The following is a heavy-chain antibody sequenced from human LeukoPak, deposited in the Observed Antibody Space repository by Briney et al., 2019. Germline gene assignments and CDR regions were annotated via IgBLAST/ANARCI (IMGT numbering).Heavy chain of an antibody. CDR1: GYTFTGYY. Sequence: ASVKVSCKASGYTFTGYYMHWVRQAPGQGLEWMGWINPNSGGTNYAQKFQGWVTMIRDTSISTAYMELSRLRSDDTAVYYCARVIDPLYSGSYYSTYYYYGMDVWGQGTTVTVSS. J-gene: IGHJ6*02. CDR2: INPNSGGT. D-gene: IGHD1-26*01. V-gene: IGHV1-2*04. CDR3: ARVIDPLYSGSYYSTYYYYGMDV.